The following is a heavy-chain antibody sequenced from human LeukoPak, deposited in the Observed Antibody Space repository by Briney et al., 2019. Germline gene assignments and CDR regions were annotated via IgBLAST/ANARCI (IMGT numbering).Heavy chain of an antibody. V-gene: IGHV3-21*01. J-gene: IGHJ4*02. CDR2: ITSRSSYI. CDR1: GFTFSSYS. D-gene: IGHD2-15*01. CDR3: ARVPHDIVVAVAATPDY. Sequence: MAGGSLRLSCAASGFTFSSYSMNWVRQAPGKGLEWVSSITSRSSYIYYADSVKGRFTISRDNAKNSLYLQMNSLRAEDTAVYYCARVPHDIVVAVAATPDYWGQGTRVTVSS.